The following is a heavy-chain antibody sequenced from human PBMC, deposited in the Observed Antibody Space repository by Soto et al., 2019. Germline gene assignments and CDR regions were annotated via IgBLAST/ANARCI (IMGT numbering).Heavy chain of an antibody. J-gene: IGHJ4*02. D-gene: IGHD1-1*01. Sequence: PSETLSLTXTVSGGSISGYYWSWIRQPPGKGLEWIGYIYYSRSTNYNPSLKSRVTISVDTSKNQFSLKLTSVTAADTAVYYCASIDPNNDYWGRGTLVTVSS. CDR1: GGSISGYY. CDR3: ASIDPNNDY. CDR2: IYYSRST. V-gene: IGHV4-59*01.